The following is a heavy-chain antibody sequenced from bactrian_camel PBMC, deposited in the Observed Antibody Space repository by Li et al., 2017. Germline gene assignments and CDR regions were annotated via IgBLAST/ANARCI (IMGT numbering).Heavy chain of an antibody. J-gene: IGHJ4*01. CDR1: GFAWNSCG. V-gene: IGHV3S63*01. CDR2: IVRGTGRT. CDR3: TKGVGGTPYN. Sequence: HVQLVESGGGSVQAGGSLTLSCSASGFAWNSCGLGWYRQAPGQEREGVASIVRGTGRTNYADSVKGRFTISRDNAKNTVYLQLNSLKTEDTAMYYCTKGVGGTPYNWGQGTQVTVS. D-gene: IGHD6*01.